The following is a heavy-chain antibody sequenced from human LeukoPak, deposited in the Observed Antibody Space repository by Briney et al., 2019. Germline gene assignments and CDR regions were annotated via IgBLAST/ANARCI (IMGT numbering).Heavy chain of an antibody. V-gene: IGHV1-46*01. CDR3: ATDGLFRGRFFDY. J-gene: IGHJ4*02. CDR2: INPSCGST. Sequence: ASVKVSCKASGYTFTSYYMHWVRQAPGQGLEWMGIINPSCGSTSYAQKFQGRVTMTRDTSTSTVYMELSSLRSEDTAVYYCATDGLFRGRFFDYWGQGTLVTVSS. D-gene: IGHD3-3*01. CDR1: GYTFTSYY.